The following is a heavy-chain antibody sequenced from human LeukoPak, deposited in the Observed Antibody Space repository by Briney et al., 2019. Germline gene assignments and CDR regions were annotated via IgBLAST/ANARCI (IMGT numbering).Heavy chain of an antibody. CDR2: ISYDGSNK. CDR3: ARNRPTLSIVVVVADY. V-gene: IGHV3-30*04. CDR1: GFTFSSYA. J-gene: IGHJ4*02. Sequence: GGSLRLSCAASGFTFSSYAMHWVRQAPGKGLEWVAVISYDGSNKYYADSVKGRFTISRDNSKNTLYLQMNSLRAEDTAVYYCARNRPTLSIVVVVADYWGQGTLVIVSS. D-gene: IGHD2-15*01.